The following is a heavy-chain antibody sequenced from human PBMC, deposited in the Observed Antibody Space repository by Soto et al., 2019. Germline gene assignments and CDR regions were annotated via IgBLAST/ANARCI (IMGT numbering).Heavy chain of an antibody. D-gene: IGHD3-22*01. CDR1: GYTFTGYY. Sequence: ASVKVSCKASGYTFTGYYMHWVRQAPGQGLEWMGWINPNSGGTNYAQKFQGRVTMTRDTSISTAYMELSRLRSDDTAVYYCARDRSFISYYDSSGSDYWGQGTLVTVSS. J-gene: IGHJ4*02. CDR3: ARDRSFISYYDSSGSDY. V-gene: IGHV1-2*02. CDR2: INPNSGGT.